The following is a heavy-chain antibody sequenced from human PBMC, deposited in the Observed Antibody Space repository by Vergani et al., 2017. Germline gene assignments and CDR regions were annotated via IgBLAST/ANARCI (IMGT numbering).Heavy chain of an antibody. D-gene: IGHD3-3*01. CDR1: GYTFTSYA. Sequence: QVQLVQSGAEVKKPGASVKVSCKASGYTFTSYAMHWVRQAPGQRLEWMGWLNTGNGNTKYSQKFQGRVTITRDTSASTAYMELSSLRSEDTAVYYCAGDFWSGYYGMDVWGQGTTVTVSS. V-gene: IGHV1-3*04. CDR3: AGDFWSGYYGMDV. CDR2: LNTGNGNT. J-gene: IGHJ6*02.